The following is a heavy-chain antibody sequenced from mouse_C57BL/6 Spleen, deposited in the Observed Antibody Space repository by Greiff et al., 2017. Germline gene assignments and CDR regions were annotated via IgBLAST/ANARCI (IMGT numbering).Heavy chain of an antibody. V-gene: IGHV2-5*01. D-gene: IGHD1-1*01. J-gene: IGHJ2*01. CDR3: AKNEDYGSSYGYFDY. CDR2: IWRGGST. Sequence: VQLQQSGPGLVQPSQSLSITCTVSGFSLTSYGVHWVRQSPGKGLEWLGVIWRGGSTDYNAAFMSRLSITKDNSKSQVFFKMNSLQADDTAIYYCAKNEDYGSSYGYFDYWGQGTTLTVSS. CDR1: GFSLTSYG.